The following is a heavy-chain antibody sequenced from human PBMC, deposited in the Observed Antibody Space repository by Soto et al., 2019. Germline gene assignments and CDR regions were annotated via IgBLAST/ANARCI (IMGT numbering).Heavy chain of an antibody. CDR3: AKVLLIALPWFDP. D-gene: IGHD6-6*01. Sequence: PGGSLRLSCAASGCTFRNYAMHWVRQAPGKGLEWVAVISYDGSNKYYADSVKGRFTISRDNSKNTLYLQMNSRIAEDTAVYYCAKVLLIALPWFDPWGQGTLVTGSS. CDR1: GCTFRNYA. J-gene: IGHJ5*02. CDR2: ISYDGSNK. V-gene: IGHV3-30*04.